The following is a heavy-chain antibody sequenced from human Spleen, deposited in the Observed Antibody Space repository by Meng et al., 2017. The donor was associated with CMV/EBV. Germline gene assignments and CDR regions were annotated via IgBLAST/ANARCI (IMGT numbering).Heavy chain of an antibody. CDR3: TRGIVGYYYYYGMDV. Sequence: GESLKISCEASGFTFSNAWMSWVRQAPGKGLEWVCSIKSKTDGGTTHYAAPVKGRFTISRDDSKNTLYLQMNSLKTEDTAVYYCTRGIVGYYYYYGMDVWGQGTTVTVSS. J-gene: IGHJ6*02. CDR1: GFTFSNAW. V-gene: IGHV3-15*01. CDR2: IKSKTDGGTT. D-gene: IGHD1-26*01.